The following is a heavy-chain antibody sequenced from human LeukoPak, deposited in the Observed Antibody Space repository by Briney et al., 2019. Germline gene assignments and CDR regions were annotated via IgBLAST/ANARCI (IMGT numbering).Heavy chain of an antibody. V-gene: IGHV3-66*01. J-gene: IGHJ6*02. CDR1: GFTVSSNY. CDR2: ISSGGST. Sequence: GGSLRLSCAASGFTVSSNYMSWVRQAPGEGLELGSVISSGGSTYYADSVNGRFTISRDNSKNTLYLQMNSLRAEDTAVYYCARGPYCSGGSCGWGMDVWGQGTMVTVSS. CDR3: ARGPYCSGGSCGWGMDV. D-gene: IGHD2-15*01.